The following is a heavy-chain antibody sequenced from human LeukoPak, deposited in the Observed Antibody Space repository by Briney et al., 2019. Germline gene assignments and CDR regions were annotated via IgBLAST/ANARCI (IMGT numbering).Heavy chain of an antibody. CDR3: AKDPLRDPIELWFGEYLGGYFDY. Sequence: PGGSLRLSCAASGFTFSSYGMHWVRQAPGKELEWVAVISYDGSNKYYADSVKGRFTISRDNSKNTLYLQMNSLRAEDTAVYYCAKDPLRDPIELWFGEYLGGYFDYWGQGTLVTVSS. J-gene: IGHJ4*02. CDR1: GFTFSSYG. D-gene: IGHD3-10*01. CDR2: ISYDGSNK. V-gene: IGHV3-30*18.